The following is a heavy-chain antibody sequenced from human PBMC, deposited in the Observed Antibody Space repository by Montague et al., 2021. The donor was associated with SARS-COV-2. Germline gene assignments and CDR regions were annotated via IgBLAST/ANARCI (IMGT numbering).Heavy chain of an antibody. D-gene: IGHD4-11*01. CDR2: IYHSGST. Sequence: SETLSLTCTVSGYSISSGYYWGWIRQPPGKGLEWIGSIYHSGSTYYNPSLKSRVTISVDTSKNQFSLKLSSVTAADTAVYYCAVNSNYYYYYGMDGWGQGTTVTVSS. CDR1: GYSISSGYY. CDR3: AVNSNYYYYYGMDG. V-gene: IGHV4-38-2*02. J-gene: IGHJ6*02.